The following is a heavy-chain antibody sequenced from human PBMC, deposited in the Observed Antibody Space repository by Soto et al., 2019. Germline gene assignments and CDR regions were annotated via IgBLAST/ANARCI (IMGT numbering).Heavy chain of an antibody. J-gene: IGHJ5*02. Sequence: SVKVSCKASGGTFSSYTISWVRQAPGQGLEWMGRIIPILGIANYAQKFQGRVTITADKSTSTAYMELSSLRSEDTAVYYCARAPDYSNYENWFDPWGQGTRVTVSS. CDR3: ARAPDYSNYENWFDP. D-gene: IGHD4-4*01. CDR2: IIPILGIA. V-gene: IGHV1-69*02. CDR1: GGTFSSYT.